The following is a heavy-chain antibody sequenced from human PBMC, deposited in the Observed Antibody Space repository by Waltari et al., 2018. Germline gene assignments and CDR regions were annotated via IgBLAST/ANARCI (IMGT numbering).Heavy chain of an antibody. CDR1: GGSFGRFS. CDR3: ARQFSSGWYSEY. J-gene: IGHJ4*02. V-gene: IGHV4-34*01. Sequence: QAQLQQWGAALVHPSETLSLPHVVYGGSFGRFSWPWIRQPPGKGLKWIGQIDHHGSTNYSPSLKSRVTMSVATSKNQFSLKLSSVTAADTAVYYCARQFSSGWYSEYWGQGTLVTVSS. CDR2: IDHHGST. D-gene: IGHD6-19*01.